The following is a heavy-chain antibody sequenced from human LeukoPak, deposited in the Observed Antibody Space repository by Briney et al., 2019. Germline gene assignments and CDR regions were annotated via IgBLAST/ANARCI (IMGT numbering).Heavy chain of an antibody. Sequence: PGGSLRLSCAASGFTFSSYGMHWVRQAPGKGLEWVAFIRYDGSNKYYADSVKGRFTISRDNSKNTLYLQMNSLRAEDTAVYYCAKDRGSGSYGKFDYWGQGTLVTVSS. D-gene: IGHD3-10*01. CDR3: AKDRGSGSYGKFDY. CDR2: IRYDGSNK. CDR1: GFTFSSYG. V-gene: IGHV3-30*02. J-gene: IGHJ4*02.